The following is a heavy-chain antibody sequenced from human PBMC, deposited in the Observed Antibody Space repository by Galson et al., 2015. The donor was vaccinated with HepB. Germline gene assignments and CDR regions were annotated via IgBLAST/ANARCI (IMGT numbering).Heavy chain of an antibody. J-gene: IGHJ4*02. V-gene: IGHV3-11*03. CDR2: IDSSGIYT. CDR1: GFIFSDYF. Sequence: LRLSCAASGFIFSDYFMNWIRQAPGKGLEWISYIDSSGIYTNYADSVKGRLTISRDNAKKSLYLQMNSLRAEDTAVYYCVGSGAFHRYDYWGQGILVTVSS. D-gene: IGHD1-26*01. CDR3: VGSGAFHRYDY.